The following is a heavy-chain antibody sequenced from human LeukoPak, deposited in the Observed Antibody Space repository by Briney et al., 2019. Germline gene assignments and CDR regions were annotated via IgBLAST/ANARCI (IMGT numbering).Heavy chain of an antibody. J-gene: IGHJ5*02. V-gene: IGHV1-18*01. D-gene: IGHD3-10*01. CDR2: ISVYSGNT. CDR3: ARDVWSGSGTYYNWFDP. CDR1: GYTFTSYG. Sequence: ASVKVSCKASGYTFTSYGISWVRQAPGQGLEWMGWISVYSGNTNYAQKLQGRVTMTTDTSTSTAYMELRGLGSDDTAMYYCARDVWSGSGTYYNWFDPWGQGTLVTVTS.